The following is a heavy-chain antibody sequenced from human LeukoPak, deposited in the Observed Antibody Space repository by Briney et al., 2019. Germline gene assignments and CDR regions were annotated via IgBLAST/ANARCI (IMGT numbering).Heavy chain of an antibody. CDR1: SASISSVCSY. CDR2: IYTSGST. J-gene: IGHJ4*02. CDR3: ARHGRRGRGNYFDY. D-gene: IGHD3-10*01. Sequence: SQTLSLTCTVYSASISSVCSYWSWIRQPAVKGLEWIARIYTSGSTNYNPYLKSRITISVDTSTNQFSLKLSSVTAADTAVYYCARHGRRGRGNYFDYWGQGTLVTVSS. V-gene: IGHV4-61*02.